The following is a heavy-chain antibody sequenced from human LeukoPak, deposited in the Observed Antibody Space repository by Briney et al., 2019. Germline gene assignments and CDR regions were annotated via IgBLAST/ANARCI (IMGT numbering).Heavy chain of an antibody. V-gene: IGHV3-11*01. CDR2: ISSSGSTI. J-gene: IGHJ3*02. Sequence: GGSLRLSCAASGFTFSDYYMSWIRQAPGKGLEWVSYISSSGSTIYYADSVKGRFTISRDNAKNSLYLQMNSLRAEDTAVYYCARVWIQLWLRAYDAFDIWGQGTMVTVSS. CDR1: GFTFSDYY. CDR3: ARVWIQLWLRAYDAFDI. D-gene: IGHD5-18*01.